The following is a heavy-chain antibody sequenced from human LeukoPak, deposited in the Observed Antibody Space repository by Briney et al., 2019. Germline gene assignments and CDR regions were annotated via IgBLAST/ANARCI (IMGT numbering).Heavy chain of an antibody. J-gene: IGHJ4*02. D-gene: IGHD6-6*01. CDR3: AKCELGSSSSLFDY. CDR2: ISGSGGST. CDR1: GFTFSSFA. V-gene: IGHV3-23*01. Sequence: GGSLRLSCAASGFTFSSFAMSWVRQAPGKGLEWVSAISGSGGSTYYADSVKGWFTISRDNSKNTLYLQMNSLRAEDTAVYYCAKCELGSSSSLFDYWGQGTLVTVSS.